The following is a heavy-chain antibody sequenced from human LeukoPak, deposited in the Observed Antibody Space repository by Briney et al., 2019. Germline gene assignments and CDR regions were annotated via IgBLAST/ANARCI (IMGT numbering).Heavy chain of an antibody. CDR3: ARDLSGSRNNWFDP. J-gene: IGHJ5*02. Sequence: PSETLSLTCTVSGGSISSYYWSWIRQPAGKGLEWIGRIYTRGSTNYNPSLKSRVTMSVDTSKNQFSLKLSSVTAADTAVYYCARDLSGSRNNWFDPWGQGTLVTVSS. D-gene: IGHD3-9*01. V-gene: IGHV4-4*07. CDR1: GGSISSYY. CDR2: IYTRGST.